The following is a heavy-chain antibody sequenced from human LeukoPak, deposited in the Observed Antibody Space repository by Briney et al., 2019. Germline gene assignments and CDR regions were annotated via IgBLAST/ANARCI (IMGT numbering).Heavy chain of an antibody. J-gene: IGHJ4*02. V-gene: IGHV5-51*01. Sequence: GESLKISCKGSGFSFTSYWIGWVRPVPGKGLEWVGIIYPSDSDTRYSPSFQGQVTISADKSISTAYLQWSSLKASDTAMYYCVRQGSGSPIFYWGQGTLVTVSS. CDR3: VRQGSGSPIFY. D-gene: IGHD3-10*01. CDR2: IYPSDSDT. CDR1: GFSFTSYW.